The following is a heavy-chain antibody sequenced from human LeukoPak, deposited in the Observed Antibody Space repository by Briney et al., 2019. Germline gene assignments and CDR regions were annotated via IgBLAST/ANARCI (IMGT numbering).Heavy chain of an antibody. CDR2: IITFNGDI. V-gene: IGHV1-18*01. Sequence: GASVKVSCKASSYPFSDFPISWVRLAPGQGFEWMGWIITFNGDINYAQKFRGRVTMTRDTSPNTVDLELRSLTSDDTAVYYCARGPPGNQRFYDSWGQGTLVTVSS. D-gene: IGHD1-26*01. J-gene: IGHJ5*01. CDR1: SYPFSDFP. CDR3: ARGPPGNQRFYDS.